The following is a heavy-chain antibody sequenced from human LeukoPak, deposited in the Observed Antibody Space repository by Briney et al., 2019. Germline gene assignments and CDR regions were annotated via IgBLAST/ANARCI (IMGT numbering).Heavy chain of an antibody. Sequence: GGSLRLSCAGSGFIVSSDYMSWVRQAPGKGLEWVSLITSGGSTYYADSVKGRFTISRDNSKNTLYLKMNRLRAEDTAVYYCAKDSYRIVGATGGFDPWGQGTLVTVSS. CDR1: GFIVSSDY. D-gene: IGHD1-26*01. V-gene: IGHV3-53*01. J-gene: IGHJ5*02. CDR2: ITSGGST. CDR3: AKDSYRIVGATGGFDP.